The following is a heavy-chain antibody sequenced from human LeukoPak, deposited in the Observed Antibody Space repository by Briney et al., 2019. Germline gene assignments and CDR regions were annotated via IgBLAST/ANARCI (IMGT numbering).Heavy chain of an antibody. V-gene: IGHV1-2*02. Sequence: GASVKVSCKASGFTFTAYYMHWMRQAPGQGPEYMGLFNPKSGDTNYAQRFQGRVTMTRDTSISTAYMELSRLRSDDTAVYYCARDRGALRFLEWLLSPADDAFDIWGQGTMVTVSS. J-gene: IGHJ3*02. D-gene: IGHD3-3*01. CDR3: ARDRGALRFLEWLLSPADDAFDI. CDR2: FNPKSGDT. CDR1: GFTFTAYY.